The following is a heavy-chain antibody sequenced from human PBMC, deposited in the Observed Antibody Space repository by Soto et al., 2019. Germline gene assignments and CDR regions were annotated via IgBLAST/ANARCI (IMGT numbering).Heavy chain of an antibody. V-gene: IGHV4-59*01. CDR3: SRLNWNYWYYYGMGV. J-gene: IGHJ6*02. Sequence: SETLSLTCTVSGGSISSYYWSWIQQPPGKGLEWIGYIYYSGSTNYNPSLKSRVTISVDTSKNQFSLKLSSVTAADTAVYYSSRLNWNYWYYYGMGVWDQGTTVTVSS. CDR1: GGSISSYY. CDR2: IYYSGST. D-gene: IGHD1-7*01.